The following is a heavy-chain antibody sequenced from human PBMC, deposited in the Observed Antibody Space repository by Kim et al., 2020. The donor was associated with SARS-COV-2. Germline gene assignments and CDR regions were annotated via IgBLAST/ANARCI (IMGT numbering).Heavy chain of an antibody. CDR2: IYYSGST. CDR3: ARAGAYYDFWSGQYYYYGMDV. J-gene: IGHJ6*02. D-gene: IGHD3-3*01. V-gene: IGHV4-30-4*01. Sequence: SETLSLTCTVSGGSISSGDYYWSWIRQPPGKGLEWIGYIYYSGSTYYNPSLKSRVTISVDTSKNQFSLKLSSVTAADTAVYYCARAGAYYDFWSGQYYYYGMDVWGQGTTVTVSS. CDR1: GGSISSGDYY.